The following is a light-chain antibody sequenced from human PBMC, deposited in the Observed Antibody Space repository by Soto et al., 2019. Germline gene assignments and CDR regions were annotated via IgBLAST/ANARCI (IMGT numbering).Light chain of an antibody. Sequence: MTQSPATLSLSPGESATLSCRASQTIDNTLAWYQRKPGQAPRLLVSGASSRATGIPDRFSGSGSGTEFTLTISSLQSEDFAVYYCQQYNNWRTFGQGTKVDI. J-gene: IGKJ1*01. CDR1: QTIDNT. CDR3: QQYNNWRT. CDR2: GAS. V-gene: IGKV3D-15*01.